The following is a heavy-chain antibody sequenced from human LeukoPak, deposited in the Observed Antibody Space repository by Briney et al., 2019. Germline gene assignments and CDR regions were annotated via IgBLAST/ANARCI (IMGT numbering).Heavy chain of an antibody. CDR1: GGSISSGGYS. CDR3: ARGASDSSGYYYEYYFDY. V-gene: IGHV4-30-2*01. J-gene: IGHJ4*02. Sequence: PSQTPSLTCAVSGGSISSGGYSWSWIRQPPGKGLEWIGYIYHSGSTYYNPSLKSRVTISLDRSKNQFSLKLSSVTAADTAVYYCARGASDSSGYYYEYYFDYWGQGTLVPVSS. D-gene: IGHD3-22*01. CDR2: IYHSGST.